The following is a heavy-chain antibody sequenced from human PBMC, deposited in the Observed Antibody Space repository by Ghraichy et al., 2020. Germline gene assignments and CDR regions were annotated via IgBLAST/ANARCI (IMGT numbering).Heavy chain of an antibody. J-gene: IGHJ4*02. D-gene: IGHD6-19*01. Sequence: GALRLSCAASGFTFSSNAMSWVRQAPRKGLEWVSGISGSGASTYYADSVKGRFTISRDNSKNTLYVQMNSLRAEDTAVYYCAKGLAGSGWYVDYWGQGTLVTVSS. CDR2: ISGSGAST. CDR3: AKGLAGSGWYVDY. CDR1: GFTFSSNA. V-gene: IGHV3-23*01.